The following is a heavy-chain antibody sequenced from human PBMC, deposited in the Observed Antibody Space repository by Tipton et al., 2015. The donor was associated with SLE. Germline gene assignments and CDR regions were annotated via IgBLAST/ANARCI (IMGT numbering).Heavy chain of an antibody. V-gene: IGHV3-30*04. CDR3: ARDGGITIFGVVL. CDR2: ISYDGSNK. D-gene: IGHD3-3*01. Sequence: RSLRLSCAASGFTFSSYAMHWVRQAPGKGLEWVAVISYDGSNKYYADSVKGRFTISRDNSKNTLYLQMNSLRAEDTAVYYCARDGGITIFGVVLWGQGTLVTVSS. CDR1: GFTFSSYA. J-gene: IGHJ4*02.